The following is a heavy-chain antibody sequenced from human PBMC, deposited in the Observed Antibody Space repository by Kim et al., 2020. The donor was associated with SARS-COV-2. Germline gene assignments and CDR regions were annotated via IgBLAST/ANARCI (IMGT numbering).Heavy chain of an antibody. CDR2: IWYDGSNK. CDR1: GFTFSSYA. V-gene: IGHV3-33*06. CDR3: AKDIAVAGSHLDY. D-gene: IGHD6-19*01. Sequence: GGSLRLSCAASGFTFSSYAMHWVRQAPGKGLEWVAVIWYDGSNKYYADSVKGRFTISRDNSKNTLYLQMNSLRAEDTAVYYCAKDIAVAGSHLDYWGQGTLVTVSS. J-gene: IGHJ4*02.